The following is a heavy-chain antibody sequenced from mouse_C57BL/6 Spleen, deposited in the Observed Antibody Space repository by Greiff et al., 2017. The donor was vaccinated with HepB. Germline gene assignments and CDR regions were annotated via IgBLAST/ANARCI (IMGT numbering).Heavy chain of an antibody. V-gene: IGHV5-9-1*02. CDR1: GFTFSSYA. CDR3: TREGNWDPFAY. D-gene: IGHD4-1*01. Sequence: EVQRVESGEGLVKPGGSLKLSCAASGFTFSSYAMSWVRQTPEKRLEWVAYISSGGDYIYYADTVKGRFTISRDNARNTLYLQMSSLKSEDTAMYYCTREGNWDPFAYWGQGTLVTVSA. CDR2: ISSGGDYI. J-gene: IGHJ3*01.